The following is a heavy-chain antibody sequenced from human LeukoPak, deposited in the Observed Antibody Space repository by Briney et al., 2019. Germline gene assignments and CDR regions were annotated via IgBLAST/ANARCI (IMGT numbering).Heavy chain of an antibody. CDR1: GFIFSNYA. J-gene: IGHJ3*02. Sequence: GGSLRLSCVTSGFIFSNYAMSWVRQAPGKGLEWVSGISGNGGSTSYADSVKGRFTISRDNSKNTLYLQMNSLRAEDTAVYYCAKEYYYGSAEGYDAFDIRGQGTMVTVSS. D-gene: IGHD3-10*01. V-gene: IGHV3-23*01. CDR2: ISGNGGST. CDR3: AKEYYYGSAEGYDAFDI.